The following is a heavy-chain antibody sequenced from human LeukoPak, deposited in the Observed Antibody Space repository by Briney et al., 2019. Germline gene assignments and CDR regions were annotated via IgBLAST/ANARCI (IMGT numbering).Heavy chain of an antibody. J-gene: IGHJ4*02. Sequence: PGGSLRLSCAASGFTFSSYATSWVRQAPGKGLEWVSAISGSGGSTYYADSVKGRFTISRDNSKNTPYLQMNSLRAEDTAVYYCAKDPVGGGYNYYFDYWGQGTLVTVSS. CDR2: ISGSGGST. D-gene: IGHD1-1*01. CDR1: GFTFSSYA. CDR3: AKDPVGGGYNYYFDY. V-gene: IGHV3-23*01.